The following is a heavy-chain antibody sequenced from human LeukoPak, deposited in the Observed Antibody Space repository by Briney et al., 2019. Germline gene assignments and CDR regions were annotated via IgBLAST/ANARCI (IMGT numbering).Heavy chain of an antibody. Sequence: ASVKVSCKASGYTFTSYIISWVRQAPGQGLEWMGWINAYNGNTDYAQRVQGRVTMTSDTSTSTAYMELRSLRSDDTAVYYCARDRHIAAAVYYYYMDVWGKGTPVTVSS. D-gene: IGHD6-13*01. V-gene: IGHV1-18*01. CDR3: ARDRHIAAAVYYYYMDV. CDR2: INAYNGNT. J-gene: IGHJ6*03. CDR1: GYTFTSYI.